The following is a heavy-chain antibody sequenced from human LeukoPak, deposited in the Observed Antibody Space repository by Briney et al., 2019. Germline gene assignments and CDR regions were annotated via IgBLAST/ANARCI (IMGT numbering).Heavy chain of an antibody. CDR1: GFTFSSYS. J-gene: IGHJ4*01. CDR3: TRTVGAHTAMVLY. V-gene: IGHV3-21*01. Sequence: PGGSLRLSCAASGFTFSSYSMNWVRQAPGKGLEWVSSLSSSSSYIYYADSVKGRFTISRDNAKNSLYLQMNSLRAEDTAVYYCTRTVGAHTAMVLYWGHGTLVTVPS. CDR2: LSSSSSYI. D-gene: IGHD5-18*01.